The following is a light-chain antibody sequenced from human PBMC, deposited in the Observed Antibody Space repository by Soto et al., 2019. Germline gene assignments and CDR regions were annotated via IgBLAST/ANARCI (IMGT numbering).Light chain of an antibody. J-gene: IGKJ1*01. CDR1: QSVSSSY. CDR2: RTS. V-gene: IGKV3-20*01. Sequence: EIVMTQSPATLSVSPGERATLSCRASQSVSSSYLAWYQQRPGQAPRLLIYRTSSRATGIPDRFSGSGSGTDFTLTISRLEPEDFAVYYCQHYGSSLWTFGQGTKVDIK. CDR3: QHYGSSLWT.